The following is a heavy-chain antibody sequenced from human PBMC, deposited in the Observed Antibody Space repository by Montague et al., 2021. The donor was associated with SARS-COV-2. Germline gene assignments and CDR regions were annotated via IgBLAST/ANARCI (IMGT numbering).Heavy chain of an antibody. J-gene: IGHJ4*02. CDR3: TKGGRNFYELYGFDS. V-gene: IGHV3-23*03. D-gene: IGHD2-15*01. Sequence: SLRLSCAASGFTFNNYAMTWVRQAPGKGLEWVSIIYSDGSSTYYADSVEGRFTISRDNFKNTLYLQMNSLRAEETAVYSCTKGGRNFYELYGFDSWGQGTPVTVSS. CDR1: GFTFNNYA. CDR2: IYSDGSST.